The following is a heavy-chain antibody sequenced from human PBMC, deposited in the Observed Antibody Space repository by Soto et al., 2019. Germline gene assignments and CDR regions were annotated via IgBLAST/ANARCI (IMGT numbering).Heavy chain of an antibody. CDR1: GFTFNSYA. CDR3: ARDFVVGGPTINYYYGMDV. D-gene: IGHD1-26*01. CDR2: IYSAGNT. J-gene: IGHJ6*02. V-gene: IGHV3-66*01. Sequence: GGSLRLSCAASGFTFNSYAMSWVHQAPGKGLEWISIIYSAGNTYYADSVKGRFTISRDNSKNTLYLQMNSLGAEDTAVYYCARDFVVGGPTINYYYGMDVWGQGTTVTVSS.